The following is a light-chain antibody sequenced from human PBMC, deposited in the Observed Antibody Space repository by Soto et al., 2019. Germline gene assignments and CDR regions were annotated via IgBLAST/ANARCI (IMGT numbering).Light chain of an antibody. CDR2: AAS. Sequence: DIQMTQSPYSLYASVGDRVTITCRASQSIASYLNWYQHKPGKAPKLLIYAASTLQSGVPSRFSGSGSGTDFTLTISSLPPEDFATYYCQQSYSSPETFGQGTPVEI. CDR1: QSIASY. CDR3: QQSYSSPET. V-gene: IGKV1-39*01. J-gene: IGKJ1*01.